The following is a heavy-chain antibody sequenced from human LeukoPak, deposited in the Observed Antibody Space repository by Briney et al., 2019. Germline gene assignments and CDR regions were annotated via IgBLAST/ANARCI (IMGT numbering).Heavy chain of an antibody. CDR2: IRSKAYGGTT. V-gene: IGHV3-49*04. Sequence: GGSLRLSCAASGFTFDDYGMSWVRQAPGKGLEWVGFIRSKAYGGTTEYAASVKGRFTISRDDSKSIAYLQMNSLKTEDTAVYYCTREDDGYSYGLTLLEETDAFDIWGQGTMVTVSS. CDR3: TREDDGYSYGLTLLEETDAFDI. D-gene: IGHD5-18*01. CDR1: GFTFDDYG. J-gene: IGHJ3*02.